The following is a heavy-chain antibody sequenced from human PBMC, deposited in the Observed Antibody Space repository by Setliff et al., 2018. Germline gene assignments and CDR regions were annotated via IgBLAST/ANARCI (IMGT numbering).Heavy chain of an antibody. CDR1: GYSFTSYD. CDR3: SRLVRFCIRTSCQRLSGGDF. D-gene: IGHD2-2*01. Sequence: ASVKVSCKASGYSFTSYDINWVRLAAGQGLEWMGWVSPIDDGKPGYAQKFQGRVTITWVTSISTAYMELSSLRSEDTAVYYCSRLVRFCIRTSCQRLSGGDFWGQGTLVTVSS. J-gene: IGHJ4*02. CDR2: VSPIDDGKP. V-gene: IGHV1-8*01.